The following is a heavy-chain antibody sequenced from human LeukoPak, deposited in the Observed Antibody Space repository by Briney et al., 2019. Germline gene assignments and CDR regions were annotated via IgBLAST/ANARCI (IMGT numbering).Heavy chain of an antibody. Sequence: PGGSLRLSCAASGFTFSDYAMHWVRQAPGKGLEWVSVIAYGGTYKHHADSLKGRFTISRDNTSDTLYLQINSLRPEDTALYYCARNKAITAFFGMDGWGQGTTVIVSS. CDR2: IAYGGTYK. CDR3: ARNKAITAFFGMDG. J-gene: IGHJ6*02. CDR1: GFTFSDYA. V-gene: IGHV3-30*03. D-gene: IGHD2/OR15-2a*01.